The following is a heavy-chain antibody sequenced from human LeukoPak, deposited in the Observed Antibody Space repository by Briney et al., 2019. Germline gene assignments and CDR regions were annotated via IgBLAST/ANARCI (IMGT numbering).Heavy chain of an antibody. CDR3: ARTAVRWYFDF. V-gene: IGHV4-38-2*01. CDR1: NYSISSNYY. D-gene: IGHD6-19*01. J-gene: IGHJ2*01. CDR2: IYRSGSA. Sequence: SETLSLTCAVSNYSISSNYYWGWIRQPPGKGLEWIGCIYRSGSAYYNPSLKSRVTISVDPSKNQFSLKLISVTAADTAVYYCARTAVRWYFDFWGRGSLVTVSS.